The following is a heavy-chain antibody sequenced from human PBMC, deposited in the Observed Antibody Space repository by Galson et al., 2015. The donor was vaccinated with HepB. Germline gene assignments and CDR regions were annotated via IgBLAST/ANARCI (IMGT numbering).Heavy chain of an antibody. CDR1: GYTFTSYG. Sequence: SVKVSCKASGYTFTSYGISWVRQAPGQGLEWMGWISAYNGNTYYAQKLQGRVTMTTDTSTSTAYMELRSLRSDDTVVYYCARGVYVGVAARDLGYWGQGTLVTVSS. J-gene: IGHJ4*03. CDR3: ARGVYVGVAARDLGY. CDR2: ISAYNGNT. D-gene: IGHD6-19*01. V-gene: IGHV1-18*01.